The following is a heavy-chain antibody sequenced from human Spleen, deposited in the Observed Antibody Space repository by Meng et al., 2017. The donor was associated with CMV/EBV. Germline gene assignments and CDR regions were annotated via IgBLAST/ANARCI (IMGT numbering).Heavy chain of an antibody. CDR3: AKGLSRSWYVGDY. CDR1: GFTVSSNY. D-gene: IGHD6-13*01. Sequence: GGSLRLSCAASGFTVSSNYMSWVRQAPGKGLEWVSVIYSGGSTYYADSVKGRFTISRDNSKNTMYLQMNSLRAEDTAVYYCAKGLSRSWYVGDYWGQGTTVTVSS. J-gene: IGHJ4*03. CDR2: IYSGGST. V-gene: IGHV3-66*01.